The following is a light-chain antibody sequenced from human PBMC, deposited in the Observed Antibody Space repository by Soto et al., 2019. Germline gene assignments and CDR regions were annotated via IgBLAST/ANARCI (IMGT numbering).Light chain of an antibody. CDR1: QSVSSSY. CDR2: GTS. J-gene: IGKJ1*01. CDR3: QQYGSSSWT. Sequence: EIVLTQSPGTLSLSPWEGATLSCRASQSVSSSYLAWYQQKPGQAPRLLVYGTSSRATGIPDRFSGSGSGTDFTLTISRLEPEDFAVYYCQQYGSSSWTFGQGTKVDIK. V-gene: IGKV3-20*01.